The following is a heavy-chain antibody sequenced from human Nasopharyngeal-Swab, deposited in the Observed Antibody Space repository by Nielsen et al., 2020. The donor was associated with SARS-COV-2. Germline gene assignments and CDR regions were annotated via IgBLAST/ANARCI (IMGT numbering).Heavy chain of an antibody. CDR2: ISYEGSIR. V-gene: IGHV3-30*18. Sequence: GEPLKISCVASGFTLNHFGMHWVRQAPGKGLEWVSFISYEGSIRNYIDSVKGRFTVSRDSSKNTVYLQMNSLRPDDTAVYFCAKSMAYFQLSGTYNLDFWGQGTLVTVSS. D-gene: IGHD2/OR15-2a*01. CDR3: AKSMAYFQLSGTYNLDF. J-gene: IGHJ4*02. CDR1: GFTLNHFG.